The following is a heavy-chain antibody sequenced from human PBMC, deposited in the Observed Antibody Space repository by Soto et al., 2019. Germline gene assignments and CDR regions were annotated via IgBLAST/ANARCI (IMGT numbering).Heavy chain of an antibody. CDR3: AREAGTTGNYDYGMDV. J-gene: IGHJ6*02. D-gene: IGHD1-7*01. V-gene: IGHV1-2*02. CDR2: TNPSSGAT. Sequence: QVQLVQSGAEVKKPGASVKVSCKASGYTFIGHYLHWVRQAPGQGLEWLGWTNPSSGATNFAQKFQGRVTMTRDTSISTAYLELSRLRSDDTAVYYCAREAGTTGNYDYGMDVWGQVTTVTVAS. CDR1: GYTFIGHY.